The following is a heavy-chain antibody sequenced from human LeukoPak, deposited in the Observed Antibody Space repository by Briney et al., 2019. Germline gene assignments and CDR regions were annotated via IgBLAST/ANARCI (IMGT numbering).Heavy chain of an antibody. Sequence: SETLSLTCTVSGGSISSSSYYWGWIRQPPGKGLEWIGSIYHSGSTYYNPSLKSRVTISVDTSKNQFSLKLSSVTAADTAVYYCARDIGGAVAGDYWGQGTLVTVSS. CDR2: IYHSGST. V-gene: IGHV4-39*07. CDR3: ARDIGGAVAGDY. J-gene: IGHJ4*02. D-gene: IGHD6-19*01. CDR1: GGSISSSSYY.